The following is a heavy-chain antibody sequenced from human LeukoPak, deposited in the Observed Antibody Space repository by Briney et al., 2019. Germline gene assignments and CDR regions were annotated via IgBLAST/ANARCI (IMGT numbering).Heavy chain of an antibody. CDR1: AFTFSGYW. CDR3: ARHLGTYSDH. CDR2: INSDGSST. D-gene: IGHD7-27*01. Sequence: PGGSLTLSCAASAFTFSGYWMYWVRHAPGKGLVWVSLINSDGSSTNYADSVKGRFTIARDNAKNTLDLQVDSLRADDSAVYCCARHLGTYSDHWGQGTLVTVSS. V-gene: IGHV3-74*01. J-gene: IGHJ4*02.